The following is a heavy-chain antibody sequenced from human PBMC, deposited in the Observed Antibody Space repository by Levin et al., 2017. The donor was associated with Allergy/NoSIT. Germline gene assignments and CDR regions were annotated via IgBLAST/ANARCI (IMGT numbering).Heavy chain of an antibody. V-gene: IGHV4-39*01. CDR3: ARQVTDSRGWASSGGYYYMDV. J-gene: IGHJ6*03. CDR1: GGSITSRSFY. Sequence: PSETLSLTCTVSGGSITSRSFYWGWVRQPPGMGLEWIGSIYYTGSTYYNPSLKSRVTISTDTSKNHFTLRLSSVTAADTAAYYCARQVTDSRGWASSGGYYYMDVWGKGTTVTVSS. CDR2: IYYTGST. D-gene: IGHD6-19*01.